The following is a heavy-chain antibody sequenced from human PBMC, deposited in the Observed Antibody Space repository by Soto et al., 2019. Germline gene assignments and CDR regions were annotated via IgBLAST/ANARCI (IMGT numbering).Heavy chain of an antibody. Sequence: KSAGSLRLSCAASGFTFSSYSMNWVRQAPGKGLEWVSSISSSSSYIYYADSVKGRFTISRDNAKNSLYLQMNSMRAEDTAVYYCARAQRYHYDSSGYCSDYWGQGTLVTVSS. CDR1: GFTFSSYS. J-gene: IGHJ4*02. CDR3: ARAQRYHYDSSGYCSDY. D-gene: IGHD3-22*01. V-gene: IGHV3-21*01. CDR2: ISSSSSYI.